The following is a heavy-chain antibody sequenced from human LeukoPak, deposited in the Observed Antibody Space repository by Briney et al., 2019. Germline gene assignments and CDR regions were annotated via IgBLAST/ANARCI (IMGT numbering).Heavy chain of an antibody. Sequence: GGSLRLSCVASGFNFSSYWMNWVRQAPGKGLVWVSRINDDGSATFYADSVKGRFTISRDNAKNTLFLQMSSPRAEDTAVYFCAREILAPGKTHDYWGQGTLVTVSS. CDR3: AREILAPGKTHDY. J-gene: IGHJ4*02. CDR2: INDDGSAT. V-gene: IGHV3-74*01. CDR1: GFNFSSYW.